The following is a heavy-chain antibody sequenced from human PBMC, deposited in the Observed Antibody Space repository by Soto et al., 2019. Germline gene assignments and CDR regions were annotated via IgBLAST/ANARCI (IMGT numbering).Heavy chain of an antibody. CDR2: MQPSSGRT. CDR1: GYSFTSLD. Sequence: QVQLVQAGAEVREPGASVKVSCKASGYSFTSLDINWVRQTTGQGLEWMGWMQPSSGRTGYAQKFEGRVPMTTDTSKNTAYIELRSRTSDDTGFYHCARGVSGRADCWGQGALVTDSS. V-gene: IGHV1-8*01. J-gene: IGHJ4*02. CDR3: ARGVSGRADC. D-gene: IGHD7-27*01.